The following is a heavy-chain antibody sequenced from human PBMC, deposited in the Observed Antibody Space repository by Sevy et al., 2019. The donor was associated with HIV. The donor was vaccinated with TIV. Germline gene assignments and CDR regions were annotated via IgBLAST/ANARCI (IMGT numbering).Heavy chain of an antibody. V-gene: IGHV3-48*01. J-gene: IGHJ3*02. CDR2: ISTTSIIT. D-gene: IGHD2-15*01. CDR1: GFTFSSYT. CDR3: ARDASPYCSCGRCYFDAFDI. Sequence: GGSLRLSCAASGFTFSSYTMNWVRQAPGKGLEWVSYISTTSIITYYAYSVRGRFTISRDNAKNSLYLQMNSLRAEDTAVYYCARDASPYCSCGRCYFDAFDIWGQGTMDTVSS.